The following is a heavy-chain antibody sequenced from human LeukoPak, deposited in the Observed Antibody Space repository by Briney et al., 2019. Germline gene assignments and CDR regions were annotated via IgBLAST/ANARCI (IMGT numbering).Heavy chain of an antibody. V-gene: IGHV3-7*01. CDR3: AKSEGYIPSY. Sequence: PGGSLRLSCAASGFTFSKYWMNWVRQAPGKGLEWVANINQDGNLIRYVDSVRGRFTISRDNVKKLVYLQMNSLRVEDTAVYYCAKSEGYIPSYWGRGTLVTVSS. CDR1: GFTFSKYW. D-gene: IGHD5-18*01. CDR2: INQDGNLI. J-gene: IGHJ4*02.